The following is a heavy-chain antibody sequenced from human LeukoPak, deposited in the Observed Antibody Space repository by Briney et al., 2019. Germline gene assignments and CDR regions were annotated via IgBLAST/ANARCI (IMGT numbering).Heavy chain of an antibody. CDR1: GGSFSGYY. CDR3: ARGLIDRDPVCYFDY. J-gene: IGHJ4*02. Sequence: PSETLSLTCAVYGGSFSGYYWSWIRQPPGKGLEWIGEINHSGSTNYNPSLKSRVTIPVGTSKNQFSLKLSSVTAADTAVYYCARGLIDRDPVCYFDYWGQGTLVTVSS. CDR2: INHSGST. V-gene: IGHV4-34*01. D-gene: IGHD3-22*01.